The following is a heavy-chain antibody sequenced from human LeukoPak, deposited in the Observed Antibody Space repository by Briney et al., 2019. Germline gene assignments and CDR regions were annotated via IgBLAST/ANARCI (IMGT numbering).Heavy chain of an antibody. CDR3: AKDKHDYGDYPLFDY. D-gene: IGHD4-17*01. Sequence: PGGSLRLSCAASGFTFDDYAMHWVRQAPGKGLEWFSGISWNSGSIGYADSVKGRFTISRDNAKNSLYLQMNSLRAEDTASYYCAKDKHDYGDYPLFDYWGQGTLVTVSS. CDR2: ISWNSGSI. V-gene: IGHV3-9*01. CDR1: GFTFDDYA. J-gene: IGHJ4*02.